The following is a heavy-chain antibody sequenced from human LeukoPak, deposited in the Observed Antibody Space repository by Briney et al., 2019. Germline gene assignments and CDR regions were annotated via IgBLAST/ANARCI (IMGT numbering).Heavy chain of an antibody. CDR2: INHSGST. CDR1: GGSFSGYY. CDR3: ATNDYDFWSGHYTAQPAAY. Sequence: PSETLSLTCAVYGGSFSGYYWSWIRQPPGKGLEWIGEINHSGSTNYNPSLKSRVTISVDTSKNQFSLKLSSVTAADTAVYYCATNDYDFWSGHYTAQPAAYWGQGTLVTVSS. V-gene: IGHV4-34*01. D-gene: IGHD3-3*01. J-gene: IGHJ4*02.